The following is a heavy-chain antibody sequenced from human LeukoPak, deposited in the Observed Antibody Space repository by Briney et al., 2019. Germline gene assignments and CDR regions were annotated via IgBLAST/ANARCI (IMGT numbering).Heavy chain of an antibody. CDR1: GGTFSSYA. Sequence: SVKVSCKASGGTFSSYAWVRQAPGQGLEWMGGIIPMFGTAKYAQKFQGRVTITADESTSTAYMELSSLRSEDTAVYYCARHRPAKHYYDSSAYSPFDYWGQGTLVTASS. CDR2: IIPMFGTA. D-gene: IGHD3-22*01. J-gene: IGHJ4*02. CDR3: ARHRPAKHYYDSSAYSPFDY. V-gene: IGHV1-69*13.